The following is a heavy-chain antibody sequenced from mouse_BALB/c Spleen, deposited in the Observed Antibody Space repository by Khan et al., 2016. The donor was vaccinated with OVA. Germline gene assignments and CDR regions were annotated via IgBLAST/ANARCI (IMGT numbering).Heavy chain of an antibody. CDR1: GYSFTSYW. Sequence: VQLQQSGTVLARPGASVKMSCKASGYSFTSYWMHWVTQRPGQGPEWIGAIYPGISDTRYNQKFKGKAKLTAVTSASTAYMELSSLTNEDSAVYDCTRSYDSYYFDYWGQGTTLTVSS. D-gene: IGHD2-4*01. J-gene: IGHJ2*01. CDR2: IYPGISDT. CDR3: TRSYDSYYFDY. V-gene: IGHV1-5*01.